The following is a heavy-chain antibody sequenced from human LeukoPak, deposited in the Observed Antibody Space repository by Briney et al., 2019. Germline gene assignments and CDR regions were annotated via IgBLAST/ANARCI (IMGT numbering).Heavy chain of an antibody. CDR2: IYYSGST. CDR1: GGSISSSSYY. J-gene: IGHJ4*02. V-gene: IGHV4-39*07. D-gene: IGHD3-22*01. CDR3: ASLRRVYYYDSSGY. Sequence: SETLSLTCTVSGGSISSSSYYWGWIRQPPGKGLEWIGSIYYSGSTYYNPSLKSRVTISVDTSKNQFSLKLSSVTAADTAVYYCASLRRVYYYDSSGYWGQGTLVTVSS.